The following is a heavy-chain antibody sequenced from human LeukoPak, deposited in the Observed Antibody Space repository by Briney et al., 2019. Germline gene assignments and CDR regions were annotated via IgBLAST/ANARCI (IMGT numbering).Heavy chain of an antibody. Sequence: SVKVSCKASGGTFSSYAISWVRQAPGQGLEWMGGIIPIFGTANYAQKFQGRVTITADESTSAAYMELSSLRSEDTAVYYCASVGATAFYYYYYMDVWGKGTTVTISS. D-gene: IGHD1-26*01. CDR2: IIPIFGTA. CDR1: GGTFSSYA. CDR3: ASVGATAFYYYYYMDV. J-gene: IGHJ6*03. V-gene: IGHV1-69*13.